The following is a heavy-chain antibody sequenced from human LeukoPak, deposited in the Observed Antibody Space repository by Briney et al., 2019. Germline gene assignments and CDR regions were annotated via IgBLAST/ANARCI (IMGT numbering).Heavy chain of an antibody. CDR1: GFTLDAYA. J-gene: IGHJ6*02. V-gene: IGHV3-43*02. CDR2: INAEGGRT. Sequence: PGGSLRLSCVASGFTLDAYAMDWVRQARGKGLEWVSHINAEGGRTYYADSVKGRFTISRENSKNSLYLEMTSLRAEDRAVYYCGTGAFFLRLDVWGRGSTVTVSS. CDR3: GTGAFFLRLDV. D-gene: IGHD3-16*01.